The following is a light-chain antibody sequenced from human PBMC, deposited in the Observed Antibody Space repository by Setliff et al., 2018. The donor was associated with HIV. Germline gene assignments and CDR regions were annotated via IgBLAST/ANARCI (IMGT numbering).Light chain of an antibody. CDR3: ASYTKRNVFV. J-gene: IGLJ1*01. V-gene: IGLV2-14*03. CDR1: SSDVGGYNY. Sequence: QSALTQPASVSGSPGQSITISCTGTSSDVGGYNYVSWYQQHPGKAPKVIIYDVRNRPSGVSDRFSASKSGNTASLTISGLQAEDEADYYCASYTKRNVFVFGTGTKVTVL. CDR2: DVR.